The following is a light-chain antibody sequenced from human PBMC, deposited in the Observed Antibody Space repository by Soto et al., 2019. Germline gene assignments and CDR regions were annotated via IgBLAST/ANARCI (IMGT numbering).Light chain of an antibody. CDR3: QXANSFPPT. CDR1: QGISSW. Sequence: DVQMTQSPSSVSASVGDRVTITCRASQGISSWLVWYQQRPGRAPKALIYSESNLQSGVPYRFSGSGSGTDLTLTISRLQPEDFATYYCQXANSFPPTCGQGTKVDIK. V-gene: IGKV1-12*01. J-gene: IGKJ1*01. CDR2: SES.